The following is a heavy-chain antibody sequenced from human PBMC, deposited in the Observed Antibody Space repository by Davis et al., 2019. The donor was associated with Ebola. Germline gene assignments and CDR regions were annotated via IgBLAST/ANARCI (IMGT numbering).Heavy chain of an antibody. V-gene: IGHV4-34*01. Sequence: PGGSLRLSCAVYGASFSDHYWSWIRQPPGKGLEWIGEISHSGSTNNNPSLKSRITISIDTSKNQFSLNLSSVTAADTAVYFCARGRTYCSGGRCYDYYGMDVWGQGTTVTVSS. CDR1: GASFSDHY. CDR2: ISHSGST. J-gene: IGHJ6*02. D-gene: IGHD2-15*01. CDR3: ARGRTYCSGGRCYDYYGMDV.